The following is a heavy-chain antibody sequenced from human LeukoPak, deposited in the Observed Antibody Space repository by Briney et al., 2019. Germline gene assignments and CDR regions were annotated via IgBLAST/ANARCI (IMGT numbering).Heavy chain of an antibody. CDR1: GFTFSRYW. CDR2: INQDGGEK. J-gene: IGHJ5*02. D-gene: IGHD4-23*01. V-gene: IGHV3-7*02. Sequence: GGSLRLSCAASGFTFSRYWMSWVRQAPGKGLEWVANINQDGGEKYYVDSVKGRFSITRDNAKNSVYLQMNSLRAEDTAVYYCASGRSRAMVVNSNWFDPWGQGTLVTVSS. CDR3: ASGRSRAMVVNSNWFDP.